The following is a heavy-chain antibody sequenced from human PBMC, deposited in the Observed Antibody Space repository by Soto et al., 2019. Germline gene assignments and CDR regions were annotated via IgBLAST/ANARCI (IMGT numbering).Heavy chain of an antibody. V-gene: IGHV3-30*18. D-gene: IGHD6-19*01. Sequence: GGSLRLSCAASGFTFSSYGMHWVRQAPGKGLEWVAVISYDGSNKYYADSVKGRFTISRDNSKNTLYLQMNSLRAEDTAVYYCAKDGGTGGWEFDYWGQGTLVTVSS. CDR1: GFTFSSYG. CDR3: AKDGGTGGWEFDY. J-gene: IGHJ4*02. CDR2: ISYDGSNK.